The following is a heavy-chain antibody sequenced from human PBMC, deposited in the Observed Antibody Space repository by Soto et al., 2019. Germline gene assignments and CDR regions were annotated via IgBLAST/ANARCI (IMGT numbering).Heavy chain of an antibody. Sequence: PSETLSLTCAVSGGSISSSNWWSWVRQPPGKGLEWIGEIYHSGSTNYNPSLKSRVTISVDKSKNQFSLKLSSVTAADTAAYYCARVPQNSVGATPGMDVWGQGTTVTVSS. CDR1: GGSISSSNW. D-gene: IGHD1-26*01. V-gene: IGHV4-4*02. J-gene: IGHJ6*02. CDR3: ARVPQNSVGATPGMDV. CDR2: IYHSGST.